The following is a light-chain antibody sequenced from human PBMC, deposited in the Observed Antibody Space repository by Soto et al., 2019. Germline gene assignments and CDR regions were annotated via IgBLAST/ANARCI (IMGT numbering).Light chain of an antibody. V-gene: IGLV2-14*01. CDR2: DVS. Sequence: QSVLTQPASLSVSPGQSITISCTGTSSDVGGYNYVSWYQQHPGKAPKLMIYDVSNRPSGVSNRFSGSKSGNTASLTISGLQAEDEADYYCSSYTSSSPYVFGPGTKSPS. CDR3: SSYTSSSPYV. CDR1: SSDVGGYNY. J-gene: IGLJ1*01.